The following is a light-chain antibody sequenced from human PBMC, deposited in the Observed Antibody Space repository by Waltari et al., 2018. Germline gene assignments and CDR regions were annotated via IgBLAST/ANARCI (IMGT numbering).Light chain of an antibody. CDR1: QSVLSNNQNY. Sequence: DFVMTQSPDSLAVSLGERATINCRSSQSVLSNNQNYLAWYQQKPGQPPKLLIYWASTRASGVPDRFGGSGSGTDFTLTISSLQAEDVAVYYCQQNHSAPLTFGGGTKVEI. J-gene: IGKJ4*01. V-gene: IGKV4-1*01. CDR3: QQNHSAPLT. CDR2: WAS.